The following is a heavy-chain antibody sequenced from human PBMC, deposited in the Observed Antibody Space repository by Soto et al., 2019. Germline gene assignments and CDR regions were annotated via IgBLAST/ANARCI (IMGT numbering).Heavy chain of an antibody. V-gene: IGHV3-48*02. D-gene: IGHD5-18*01. CDR3: ARDRGLGYSYGPQGY. Sequence: GESLKISCAASGFTFSSYSMNWVRQAPGKGLEWVSYISSSSSTIYYADSVKGRFTISRDNAKNSLYLQMNSLRDEDTAVYYCARDRGLGYSYGPQGYWGQGTLVTVSS. CDR1: GFTFSSYS. J-gene: IGHJ4*02. CDR2: ISSSSSTI.